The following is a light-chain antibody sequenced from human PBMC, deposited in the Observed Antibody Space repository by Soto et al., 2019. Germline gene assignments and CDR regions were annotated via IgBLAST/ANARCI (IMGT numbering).Light chain of an antibody. CDR1: QSVSSY. CDR3: QQRSKWPS. V-gene: IGKV3-11*01. J-gene: IGKJ1*01. Sequence: EIVLTQSPATLSLSPGERATLSCRASQSVSSYLAWYQQKPGQAPRLLIYDASNRATGIPARFSGSGSGTDFTLTISSLEPEDFEVYYCQQRSKWPSFGQGTKVDIK. CDR2: DAS.